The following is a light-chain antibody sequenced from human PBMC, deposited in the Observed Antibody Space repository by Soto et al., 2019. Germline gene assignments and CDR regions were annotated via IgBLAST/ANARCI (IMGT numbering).Light chain of an antibody. J-gene: IGLJ1*01. CDR2: DVN. CDR3: SAHGGTNPYV. Sequence: QSALTQPPSASGSPGQSVAISCTGTASDIGGYTFVSWYQQHPGKAPKLLIYDVNKRPSGVPDRFSGSKSGNTASLSVSGLQTEAEGDYFCSAHGGTNPYVFGTGTKVTVL. CDR1: ASDIGGYTF. V-gene: IGLV2-8*01.